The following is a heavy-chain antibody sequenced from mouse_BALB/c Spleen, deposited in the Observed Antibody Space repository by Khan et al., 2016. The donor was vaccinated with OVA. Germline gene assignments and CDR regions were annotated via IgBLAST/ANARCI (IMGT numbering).Heavy chain of an antibody. CDR1: GYTFINYW. V-gene: IGHV1-7*01. CDR3: ARRGLRWDFDY. Sequence: VQLQESGAELAKPGASVKMSCKASGYTFINYWILWIKQRPGQGLEWIGYINPSTGYTEYNQNFKDKATLTVDISSSTAYMQLSSLTSEDSAVYYCARRGLRWDFDYWGQGTTLTVSS. J-gene: IGHJ2*01. D-gene: IGHD2-1*01. CDR2: INPSTGYT.